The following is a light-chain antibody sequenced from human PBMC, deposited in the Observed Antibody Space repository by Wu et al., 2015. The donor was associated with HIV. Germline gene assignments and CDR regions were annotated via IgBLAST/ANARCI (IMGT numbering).Light chain of an antibody. CDR3: QQLNSFSPHP. CDR1: QDIFTY. J-gene: IGKJ5*01. V-gene: IGKV1-13*02. CDR2: DAS. Sequence: AIQLTQSPSSLSASIGDRVNITCRASQDIFTYLAWYQQTPGKAPRVLIYDASTLQSGVSSRFSGSGSGAHFTLTISGLQREDFAVYFCQQLNSFSPHPFGQGSRLEI.